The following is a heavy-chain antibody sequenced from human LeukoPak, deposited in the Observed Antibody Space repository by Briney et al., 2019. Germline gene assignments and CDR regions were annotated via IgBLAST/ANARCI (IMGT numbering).Heavy chain of an antibody. J-gene: IGHJ4*02. CDR3: ARDFDDYGGLYYFDY. D-gene: IGHD4-23*01. CDR2: ISYDGSNK. Sequence: HPGGSLRLSCAASGFTFSSYAMHWVRQAPGKGLEWVAVISYDGSNKYYADSVKGRFTISRDNSKNTLYLQMNSLRAEDTAVYYCARDFDDYGGLYYFDYWGQGTLVTVSS. CDR1: GFTFSSYA. V-gene: IGHV3-30*04.